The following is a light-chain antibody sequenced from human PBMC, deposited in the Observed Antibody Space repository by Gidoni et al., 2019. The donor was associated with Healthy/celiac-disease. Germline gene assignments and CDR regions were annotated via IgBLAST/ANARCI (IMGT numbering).Light chain of an antibody. Sequence: QSALTQHASVSASPGQSITISCTGTSSDVGGYNYVSCYQQPPGKAPKLMIYEVSNRPSGVSNRFSGSKSGNTASLTISVLPAEDEADYYCSSYTSSSTWVFGGGTKLTVL. CDR1: SSDVGGYNY. CDR3: SSYTSSSTWV. J-gene: IGLJ3*02. CDR2: EVS. V-gene: IGLV2-14*01.